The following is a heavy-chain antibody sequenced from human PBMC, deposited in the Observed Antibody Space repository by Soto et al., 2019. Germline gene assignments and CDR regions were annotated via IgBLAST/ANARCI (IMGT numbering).Heavy chain of an antibody. CDR1: GFTFSTYW. J-gene: IGHJ4*02. CDR2: IKQDGSEK. CDR3: ARDAPGQVDY. Sequence: GGSLRLSCVASGFTFSTYWMSWVRQAPGKGLEWVANIKQDGSEKYYVDSVKDRFTISXXXAXXSXXLXXNXLRAEDSAVYYCARDAPGQVDYWGQGAQVTVSS. V-gene: IGHV3-7*01.